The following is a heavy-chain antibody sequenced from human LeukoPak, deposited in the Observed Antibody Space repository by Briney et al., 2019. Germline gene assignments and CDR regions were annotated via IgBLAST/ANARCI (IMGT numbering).Heavy chain of an antibody. V-gene: IGHV4-4*02. CDR1: RGSLSSSNW. CDR2: IYHSGST. Sequence: SETLSLTCGVSRGSLSSSNWWTLVRQPPGKGLEWIGGIYHSGSTNYNPSLKSRVTISVDKSKNQFSLMLSSVTAADTAIYYCARAGGSSDYWGQGTLVTVSS. CDR3: ARAGGSSDY. D-gene: IGHD2-15*01. J-gene: IGHJ4*02.